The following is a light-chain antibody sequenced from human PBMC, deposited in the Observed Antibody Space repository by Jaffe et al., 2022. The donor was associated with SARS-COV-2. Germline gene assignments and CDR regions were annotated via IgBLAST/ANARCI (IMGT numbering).Light chain of an antibody. Sequence: EIVLTQSPGTLSLSPGERATLSCRASQSVTSTSLAWYQQKPGQAPRLLIYGASTRATGIPDRFSGSGSGTDFALTISRLEPEDFAVYYCHQYGGSFTFGPGTKVDIK. J-gene: IGKJ3*01. V-gene: IGKV3-20*01. CDR3: HQYGGSFT. CDR2: GAS. CDR1: QSVTSTS.